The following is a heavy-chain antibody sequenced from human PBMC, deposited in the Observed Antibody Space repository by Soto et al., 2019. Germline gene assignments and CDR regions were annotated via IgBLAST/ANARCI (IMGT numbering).Heavy chain of an antibody. CDR3: ARDGGVVVTAIPFDY. CDR2: ISYDGSNK. CDR1: GFTLSSYA. D-gene: IGHD2-21*02. Sequence: QVQLVESGGGVVQPGRSLRLSCAASGFTLSSYAMHWVRQAPGKGLEWVAVISYDGSNKYYADSVKGRFTISRDNSKNTLYLQMNSLRAEDTAVYYCARDGGVVVTAIPFDYWGQGTLVTVSS. J-gene: IGHJ4*02. V-gene: IGHV3-30-3*01.